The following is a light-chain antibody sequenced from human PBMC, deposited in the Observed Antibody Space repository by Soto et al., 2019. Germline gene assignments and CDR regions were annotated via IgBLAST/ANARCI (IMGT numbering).Light chain of an antibody. J-gene: IGLJ2*01. CDR3: SSYAGTSIPYVV. Sequence: QSALTQPASVSGSPGQSITTSCTGTSSDVGGYKYVSWYQQHADKAPKLVIYDVSSRSSGISDRFSGSKSGNTASLTITGLQAEDEADYYCSSYAGTSIPYVVFGGGTKLTVL. V-gene: IGLV2-14*03. CDR2: DVS. CDR1: SSDVGGYKY.